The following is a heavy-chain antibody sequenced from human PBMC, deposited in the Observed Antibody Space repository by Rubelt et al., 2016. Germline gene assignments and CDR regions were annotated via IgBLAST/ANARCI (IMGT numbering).Heavy chain of an antibody. CDR2: MNPNSGNT. V-gene: IGHV1-8*01. CDR3: ARAGTLAAAGTFDY. D-gene: IGHD6-13*01. Sequence: INWVRQATGQGLEWMGWMNPNSGNTGYAQKFQGRVTMTRNTSISTAYMELSSLRSEDTAVYYCARAGTLAAAGTFDYWGQGTLVTVSS. J-gene: IGHJ4*02.